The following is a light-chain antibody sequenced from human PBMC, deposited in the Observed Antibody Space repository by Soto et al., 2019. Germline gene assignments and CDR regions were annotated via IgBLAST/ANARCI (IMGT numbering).Light chain of an antibody. Sequence: IVLTQSPGTLSLSPGKRPSLSCRASTSVSSSYLAWYQQKPGQAPRLLIYGASSRATGIPDRFSGSGSGTDFTLTISRLEPEDFAVYYCQQYGSSPRTFGQGTKVDIK. J-gene: IGKJ1*01. CDR2: GAS. CDR3: QQYGSSPRT. CDR1: TSVSSSY. V-gene: IGKV3-20*01.